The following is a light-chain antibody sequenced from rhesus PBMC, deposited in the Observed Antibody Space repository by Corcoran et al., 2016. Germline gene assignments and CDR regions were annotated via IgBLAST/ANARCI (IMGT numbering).Light chain of an antibody. CDR3: QHYYSTPPT. J-gene: IGKJ3*01. CDR1: QGITND. Sequence: DIQMTQSPSSLSASVGDRVTITCRASQGITNDLAWYQQKPGETLMLRFYVASSLQSGIPSRFSGSGSGTDFILTISRLQSEPFATYYCQHYYSTPPTFGPGTKLDIK. CDR2: VAS. V-gene: IGKV1-33*02.